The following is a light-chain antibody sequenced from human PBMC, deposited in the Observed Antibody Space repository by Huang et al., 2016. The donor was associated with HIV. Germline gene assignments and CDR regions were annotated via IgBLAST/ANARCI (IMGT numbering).Light chain of an antibody. V-gene: IGKV3-11*01. J-gene: IGKJ5*01. CDR2: DAS. CDR3: QQRSNWLIT. CDR1: QSVSSY. Sequence: EIVLTQSPATLSLSPGERATLSCRASQSVSSYLAWYQQKPGQAPRLLIYDASNRAAGVPGRVSGSGSGTDFTLTIRGLGPEDVAVYYCQQRSNWLITFGQGTRLEIK.